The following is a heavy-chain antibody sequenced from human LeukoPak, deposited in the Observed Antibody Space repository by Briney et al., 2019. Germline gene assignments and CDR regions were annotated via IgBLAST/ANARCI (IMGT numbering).Heavy chain of an antibody. CDR1: GFSFSTYV. CDR2: IGDSGGTT. D-gene: IGHD1-26*01. CDR3: ARIRGAVTYYFDY. V-gene: IGHV3-23*01. J-gene: IGHJ4*02. Sequence: PGGSLRLSCVASGFSFSTYVGGWVCQAPGKGLQWVSVIGDSGGTTHYADSVKGRFTISRDNSRNTLYLQMNGLRDEDTAIYYCARIRGAVTYYFDYCGQGTLVTVSS.